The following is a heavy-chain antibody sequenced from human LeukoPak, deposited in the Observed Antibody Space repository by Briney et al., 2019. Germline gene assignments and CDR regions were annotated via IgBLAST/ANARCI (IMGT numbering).Heavy chain of an antibody. Sequence: PGGSLRLSCAASGFTFSSYWMNWVRQAPGKGLEWVANIKQDGSERYYVDSVKGRFTISRDNAKNSLYLQMNSLRAEDTAVYYCARGGFRFFAHWGQGTLVTVTS. CDR1: GFTFSSYW. CDR2: IKQDGSER. J-gene: IGHJ5*02. D-gene: IGHD3-22*01. V-gene: IGHV3-7*04. CDR3: ARGGFRFFAH.